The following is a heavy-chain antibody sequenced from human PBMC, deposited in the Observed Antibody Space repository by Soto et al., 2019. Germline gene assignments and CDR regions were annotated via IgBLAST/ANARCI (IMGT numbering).Heavy chain of an antibody. D-gene: IGHD6-13*01. V-gene: IGHV3-74*01. CDR1: GFTFSSYW. Sequence: GGSLRLSCAASGFTFSSYWMHWVRQAPGKGLVWVSRINSDGSSTSYADSVKGRFTISRDNARNTLYLQMNSLRAEDTAVYYCASGRAAAGNNYYYYGMDVWGQGTTVTVSS. CDR2: INSDGSST. J-gene: IGHJ6*02. CDR3: ASGRAAAGNNYYYYGMDV.